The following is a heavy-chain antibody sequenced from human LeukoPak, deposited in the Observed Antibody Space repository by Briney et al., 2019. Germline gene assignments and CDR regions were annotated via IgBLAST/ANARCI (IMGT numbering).Heavy chain of an antibody. V-gene: IGHV3-73*01. CDR3: TRHLRRGGILYYYGMDV. J-gene: IGHJ6*02. Sequence: GSLRLSCAASGFTFSGSAMHWVRQASGKGLEWVGRIRSKANSYATAYAASVKGRFTISRDDSKNTAYLQMNSLKTEDTAVYYCTRHLRRGGILYYYGMDVWGQGTTVTVSS. CDR2: IRSKANSYAT. D-gene: IGHD6-25*01. CDR1: GFTFSGSA.